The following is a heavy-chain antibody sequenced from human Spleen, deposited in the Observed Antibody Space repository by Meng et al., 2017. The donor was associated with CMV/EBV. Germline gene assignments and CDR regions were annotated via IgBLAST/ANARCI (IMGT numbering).Heavy chain of an antibody. D-gene: IGHD2-2*01. CDR3: ARDQRSSCSSTSCYYYYGMDV. J-gene: IGHJ6*02. Sequence: GESLRLSCAASGFTVSSNYMSWVRQAPGKGLEWVSVIYSGGSTYYADSVKGRFTISRDNSKNTLYLQMNSLRAEDTAVYYCARDQRSSCSSTSCYYYYGMDVWGQGTTVTVSS. CDR1: GFTVSSNY. V-gene: IGHV3-53*01. CDR2: IYSGGST.